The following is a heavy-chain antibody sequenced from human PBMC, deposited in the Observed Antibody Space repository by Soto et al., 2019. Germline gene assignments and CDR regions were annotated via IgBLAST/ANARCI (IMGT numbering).Heavy chain of an antibody. V-gene: IGHV4-59*12. CDR3: ARVWTTVTNWFDP. Sequence: PSETLSLTCTVSGGSISTYYWSWIRQPPGKALEYIGYIYHSGSTNYNPSLKSRVTISVDKSKNQFSLKLSSVTAADTAVYYCARVWTTVTNWFDPWGQGTLVTVSS. D-gene: IGHD4-17*01. CDR2: IYHSGST. CDR1: GGSISTYY. J-gene: IGHJ5*02.